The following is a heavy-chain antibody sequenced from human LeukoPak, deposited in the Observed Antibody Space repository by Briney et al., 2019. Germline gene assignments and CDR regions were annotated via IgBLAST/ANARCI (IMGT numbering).Heavy chain of an antibody. CDR2: ISYDGSSK. CDR3: ARGNQGYGDYGLDY. J-gene: IGHJ4*02. V-gene: IGHV3-30-3*01. CDR1: GFTFSSYA. Sequence: PGRSLRLSCAASGFTFSSYAMHWVRQAPGKGLEWVAVISYDGSSKYYADSVKGRFTISRDNSKNTLYLQMNSLRAEDTAVYYCARGNQGYGDYGLDYWGQGTLVTVSS. D-gene: IGHD4-17*01.